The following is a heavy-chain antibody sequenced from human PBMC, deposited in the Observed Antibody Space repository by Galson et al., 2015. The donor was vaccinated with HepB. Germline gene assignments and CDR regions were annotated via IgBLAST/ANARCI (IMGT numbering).Heavy chain of an antibody. CDR1: GGTFSRYA. CDR3: ARPATYYDFWSGYSYFDY. Sequence: SVKVSCKASGGTFSRYAISWVRQAPGQGLEWMGGIIPIFGTANYAQKFQGRVTITADESTSTAYMELSSLRSEDTAVYYCARPATYYDFWSGYSYFDYWGQGTLATVSS. V-gene: IGHV1-69*13. J-gene: IGHJ4*02. D-gene: IGHD3-3*01. CDR2: IIPIFGTA.